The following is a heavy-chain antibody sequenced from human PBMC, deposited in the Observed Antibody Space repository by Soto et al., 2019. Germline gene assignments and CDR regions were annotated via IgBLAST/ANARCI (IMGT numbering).Heavy chain of an antibody. CDR3: AAMKTY. D-gene: IGHD3-16*01. CDR2: IKSETDGGTT. V-gene: IGHV3-15*07. Sequence: EVQQVESGGGLVKPGGSLRLSCAASGFNFKNAWMNWVRQAPGKGLEWVGRIKSETDGGTTDYAAPAKGRFTISRDDSKSTLFLQMNSLKTEDTGVYYCAAMKTYWGQGTPVTVSS. J-gene: IGHJ4*02. CDR1: GFNFKNAW.